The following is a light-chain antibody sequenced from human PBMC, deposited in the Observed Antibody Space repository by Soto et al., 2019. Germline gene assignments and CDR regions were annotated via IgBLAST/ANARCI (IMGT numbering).Light chain of an antibody. CDR2: ENS. Sequence: QSVLTQPPSVSAAPGQKVTISCSGSSSNIGNTYVSWYQQLPETAPKLIIYENSKRPSGIPDRFSGSKSGTSATLGITGLQTGDEADYYCGTWDSNLSADVFGTGTKLTV. V-gene: IGLV1-51*02. CDR3: GTWDSNLSADV. CDR1: SSNIGNTY. J-gene: IGLJ1*01.